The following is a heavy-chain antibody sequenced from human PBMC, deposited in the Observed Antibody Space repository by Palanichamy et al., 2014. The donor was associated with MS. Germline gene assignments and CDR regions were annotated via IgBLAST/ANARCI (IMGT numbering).Heavy chain of an antibody. V-gene: IGHV4-39*01. Sequence: QLQLQXPGPGLVKPSETLSLTCTVSGGSISSSSYSWGWIRQPPGKGLEWIGSIDYSGTTHYNPALKSRVTISVDTSKNQFSLKLSSVTAADTAVYYCARRVRGNRSSSWYLIDYWGQGTLVTVAS. CDR1: GGSISSSSYS. CDR2: IDYSGTT. J-gene: IGHJ4*02. D-gene: IGHD6-13*01. CDR3: ARRVRGNRSSSWYLIDY.